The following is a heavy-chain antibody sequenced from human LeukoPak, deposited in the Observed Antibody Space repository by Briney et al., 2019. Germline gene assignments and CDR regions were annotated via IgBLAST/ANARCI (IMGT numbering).Heavy chain of an antibody. J-gene: IGHJ6*02. CDR2: IIPIFGTA. CDR3: ASARGDYGETRYYYYGMDV. CDR1: GGTFSSYA. Sequence: GASVKVSCKASGGTFSSYAISWVRQAPGQGLEWMGGIIPIFGTANYAQKFQGRVTITADESTSTAYMELSSLRSEDTAMYYCASARGDYGETRYYYYGMDVWGQGTTVTVSS. D-gene: IGHD4-17*01. V-gene: IGHV1-69*13.